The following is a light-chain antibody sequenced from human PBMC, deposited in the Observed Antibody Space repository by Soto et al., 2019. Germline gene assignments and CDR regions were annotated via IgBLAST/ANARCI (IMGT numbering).Light chain of an antibody. V-gene: IGKV1-27*01. CDR2: AAS. J-gene: IGKJ1*01. Sequence: DIQMTRSPSSLSASVGDRVTITCRASQGISHYLAWYQQKPGKVPKLLIYAASTLQSGVPSRFSGSGSGTDFTLTISSLQPEDVATYYCQKYNSAPWTFGQGTKVEIK. CDR1: QGISHY. CDR3: QKYNSAPWT.